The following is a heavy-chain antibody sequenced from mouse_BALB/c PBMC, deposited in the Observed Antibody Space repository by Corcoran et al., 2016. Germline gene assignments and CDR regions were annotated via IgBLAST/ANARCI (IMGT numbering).Heavy chain of an antibody. CDR1: GYSFTGYY. CDR3: ARYYDYAYFDY. CDR2: INPYNGAT. V-gene: IGHV1-26*01. J-gene: IGHJ2*01. Sequence: EVQLQQSGPELVKPGASVKISCKASGYSFTGYYMHWVKQSHVKSLEWIGRINPYNGATSYNQNFKDKSSLTVDKSSSTAYRELHSLTSEDSAVYYCARYYDYAYFDYWGQGTTLTVSS. D-gene: IGHD2-4*01.